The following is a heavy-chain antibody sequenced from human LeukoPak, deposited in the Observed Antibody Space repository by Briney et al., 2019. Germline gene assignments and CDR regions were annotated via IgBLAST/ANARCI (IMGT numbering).Heavy chain of an antibody. J-gene: IGHJ4*02. Sequence: GGSLRLSCAASGFTLSSYAMTWVRQAPGRGLEWVSSVDGGGGGTYYADSVKGRFTISRDNSKDTLYLQMNGLRAEDTAVYFCAKQSAGSAAWYSLHYDLWGQGTLVTVSS. V-gene: IGHV3-23*01. D-gene: IGHD3-22*01. CDR2: VDGGGGGT. CDR3: AKQSAGSAAWYSLHYDL. CDR1: GFTLSSYA.